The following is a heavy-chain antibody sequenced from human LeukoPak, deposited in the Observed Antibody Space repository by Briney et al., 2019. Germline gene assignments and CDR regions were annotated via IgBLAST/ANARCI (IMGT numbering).Heavy chain of an antibody. J-gene: IGHJ6*03. CDR3: ARDSLYGGNDYYYYMDV. V-gene: IGHV4-61*01. CDR1: GGSISSSSYY. D-gene: IGHD4-23*01. Sequence: SETLSLTCTVSGGSISSSSYYWGWIRQPPGKGLEWIGYIYYSGSTNYNPSLKSRVTISVDTSKNQFSLKLSSVTAADTAVYYCARDSLYGGNDYYYYMDVWGKGTTVTISS. CDR2: IYYSGST.